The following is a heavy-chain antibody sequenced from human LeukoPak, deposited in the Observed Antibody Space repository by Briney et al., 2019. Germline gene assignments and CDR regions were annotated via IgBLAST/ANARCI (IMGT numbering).Heavy chain of an antibody. CDR3: ARVDYYDSSGYSTPWEYFQH. CDR1: GYAFTGYY. D-gene: IGHD3-22*01. V-gene: IGHV1-2*02. Sequence: ASVKVSCKASGYAFTGYYMHWVRQAPGQGLEWMGWINPNSGGTNYAQKFQGRVTMTRDTSISTAYMALSRLRSDDTAVYYCARVDYYDSSGYSTPWEYFQHWGQGTLVTVSS. CDR2: INPNSGGT. J-gene: IGHJ1*01.